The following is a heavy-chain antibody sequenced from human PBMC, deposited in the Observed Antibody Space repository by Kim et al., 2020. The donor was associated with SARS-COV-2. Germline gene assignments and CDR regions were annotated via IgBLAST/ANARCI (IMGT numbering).Heavy chain of an antibody. D-gene: IGHD2-15*01. Sequence: SETLSLTCAVYGGSFSGYYWSWIRQPPGKGLEWIGEINHSGSTNYNPSLKSRVTISVDTSKNQFSLKLSSVTAADTAVYYCARADIVVVVAATGGSSYFDYWGQGTLVTVSS. CDR2: INHSGST. V-gene: IGHV4-34*01. J-gene: IGHJ4*02. CDR3: ARADIVVVVAATGGSSYFDY. CDR1: GGSFSGYY.